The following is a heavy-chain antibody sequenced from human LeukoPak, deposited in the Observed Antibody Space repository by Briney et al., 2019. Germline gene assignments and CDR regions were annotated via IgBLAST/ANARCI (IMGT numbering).Heavy chain of an antibody. CDR2: IIPILGIA. CDR1: GGTFSSYA. Sequence: SVKVSCKASGGTFSSYAISWVRQALGQGLEWMGRIIPILGIANYAQKFQGRVTITADKSTSTAYMELSSLRSEDTAVYYCARDLTVVPAAMSGTWFDPWGQGTLVTVSS. J-gene: IGHJ5*02. V-gene: IGHV1-69*04. CDR3: ARDLTVVPAAMSGTWFDP. D-gene: IGHD2-2*01.